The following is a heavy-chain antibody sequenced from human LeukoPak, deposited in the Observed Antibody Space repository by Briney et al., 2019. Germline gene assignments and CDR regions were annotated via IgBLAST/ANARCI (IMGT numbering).Heavy chain of an antibody. CDR3: ARAGYDSSGYFESGAFDI. Sequence: GGSLRLSCAASGFIFSNDAMHWVRQAPGKGLEWVAFIWSDGSNKYYADSVKGRFTISRDNSEDTLYLQMNSLRAEDTAVYYCARAGYDSSGYFESGAFDIWGQGTMVTVSS. D-gene: IGHD3-22*01. CDR2: IWSDGSNK. CDR1: GFIFSNDA. V-gene: IGHV3-30*02. J-gene: IGHJ3*02.